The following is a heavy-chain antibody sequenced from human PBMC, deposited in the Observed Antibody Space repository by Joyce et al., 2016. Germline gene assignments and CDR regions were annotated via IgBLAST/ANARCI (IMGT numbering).Heavy chain of an antibody. CDR1: GYTFDSYP. Sequence: QVQFVQSGTEVQKPGASVKISCRASGYTFDSYPIHWLRQAPGQRLEWMGWINSGNGNTKYSQKLQGKVTITRDTSARTTYMELSSLTSEDTAFYYCARRYDGSAYGLLDYWGQGTLVIVSS. J-gene: IGHJ4*02. CDR2: INSGNGNT. V-gene: IGHV1-3*01. D-gene: IGHD3-16*01. CDR3: ARRYDGSAYGLLDY.